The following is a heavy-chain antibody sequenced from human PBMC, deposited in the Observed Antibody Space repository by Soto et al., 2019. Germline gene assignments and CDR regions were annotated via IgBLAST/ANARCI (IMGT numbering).Heavy chain of an antibody. D-gene: IGHD3-16*01. CDR3: AKVLGSSFWGTSHGWFDP. CDR1: GFTFINFA. J-gene: IGHJ5*02. CDR2: ISVNGIST. Sequence: EVQLAESGGGFVHPEGSLRLSCAASGFTFINFAMTWVRQAPGKGLEWVSAISVNGISTYYADSVKSRFTISSDNSKGTVHVQMHSLRAEDTAVYYCAKVLGSSFWGTSHGWFDPWGEGVLVTVSS. V-gene: IGHV3-23*04.